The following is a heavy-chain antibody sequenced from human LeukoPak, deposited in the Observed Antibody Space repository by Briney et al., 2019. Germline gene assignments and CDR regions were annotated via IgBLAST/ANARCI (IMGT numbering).Heavy chain of an antibody. Sequence: PGGSLRLSCAASGFIFDDYAMHWVRQTPGRGLEWVSGISWNSGSVGFADSVKGRFTISRDNAKNSLYLQMNSLRAEDTAVYYCARGSSAPDIWGQGTMVTVSS. CDR2: ISWNSGSV. D-gene: IGHD6-6*01. CDR3: ARGSSAPDI. J-gene: IGHJ3*02. V-gene: IGHV3-9*01. CDR1: GFIFDDYA.